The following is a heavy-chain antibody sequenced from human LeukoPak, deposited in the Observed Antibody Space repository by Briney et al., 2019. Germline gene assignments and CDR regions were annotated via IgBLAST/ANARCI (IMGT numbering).Heavy chain of an antibody. Sequence: PSETLSLTCAVYGGSFSGYYWSWIRQPPGKGLEWIGEINHSGSTNYNPSLKSRVTISVDTSKSQFSLKLSSVTAADTAVYYCARGRGFFVVVVAATYGWFDPWGQGTLVTVSS. CDR1: GGSFSGYY. D-gene: IGHD2-15*01. J-gene: IGHJ5*02. CDR3: ARGRGFFVVVVAATYGWFDP. CDR2: INHSGST. V-gene: IGHV4-34*01.